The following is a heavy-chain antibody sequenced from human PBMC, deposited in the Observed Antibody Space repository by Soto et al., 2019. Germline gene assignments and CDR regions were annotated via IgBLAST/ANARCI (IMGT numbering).Heavy chain of an antibody. V-gene: IGHV4-4*02. CDR2: IYDTGST. D-gene: IGHD3-10*01. J-gene: IGHJ4*02. CDR3: ARHNFWEGAYYCDY. CDR1: GGSISSSNW. Sequence: QVQLQESGPGLVKPSGTLSLTCAVSGGSISSSNWWTWVRQPPGKGLEWIGEIYDTGSTNYNPSLKSRVTISIDKSTNHSSLKLSSVTAAATAVYYCARHNFWEGAYYCDYWGQGTLVTVSS.